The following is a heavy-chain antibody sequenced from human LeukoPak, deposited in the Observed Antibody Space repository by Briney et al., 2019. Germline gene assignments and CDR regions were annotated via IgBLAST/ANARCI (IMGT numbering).Heavy chain of an antibody. J-gene: IGHJ4*02. CDR1: GFTFSTAW. V-gene: IGHV3-15*01. CDR3: VRGGSAFDY. Sequence: GGSLRLSCAASGFTFSTAWMSWVRQAPGKGLEWVARFKSKADGGTTDYAAPVQGRFTVSRDDSINMVWLQMSRLKTEDTAIYYCVRGGSAFDYWSQGTLVTVSS. CDR2: FKSKADGGTT. D-gene: IGHD2-15*01.